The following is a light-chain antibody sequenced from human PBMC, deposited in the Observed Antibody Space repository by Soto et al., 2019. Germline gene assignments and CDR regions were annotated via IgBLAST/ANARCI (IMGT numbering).Light chain of an antibody. CDR1: QSVATNS. V-gene: IGKV3D-20*02. CDR2: GAS. CDR3: QQRSNWPPIT. J-gene: IGKJ1*01. Sequence: EVVLTQSPGTLSLSPGERATLSCRASQSVATNSFAWYQQRPGQAPRLLIYGASSRATGIPDRFSGSGSGTDFTLTISSLEPEDFAIYYCQQRSNWPPITFGQGTKVDIK.